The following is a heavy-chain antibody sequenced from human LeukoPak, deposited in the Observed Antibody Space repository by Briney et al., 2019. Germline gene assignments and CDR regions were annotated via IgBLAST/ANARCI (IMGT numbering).Heavy chain of an antibody. Sequence: SETLSLTCTVSGGSISSYYWSWIRQPAGKGLEWIGRIYTSGSTNYNPSLKSRVTISVDTSKNQFSLKLSSVTAADTAVYYCARDLKEITIFGVVINKAGFDYWGQGTLVTVSS. V-gene: IGHV4-4*07. CDR3: ARDLKEITIFGVVINKAGFDY. J-gene: IGHJ4*02. CDR1: GGSISSYY. D-gene: IGHD3-3*01. CDR2: IYTSGST.